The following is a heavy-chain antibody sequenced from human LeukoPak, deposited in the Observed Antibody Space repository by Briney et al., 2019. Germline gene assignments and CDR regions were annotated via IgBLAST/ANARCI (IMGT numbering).Heavy chain of an antibody. CDR1: GGSISGYY. J-gene: IGHJ4*02. D-gene: IGHD6-19*01. CDR2: IYYSGST. V-gene: IGHV4-59*01. Sequence: SETLSLTCTVSGGSISGYYWSWIRQPPGKGLEWIGYIYYSGSTNYNPSLKSRVTISVDTSKDEVSLNLNSVTAADTAVYYCARGRTRYSSGEADYWGQGTLVTVSS. CDR3: ARGRTRYSSGEADY.